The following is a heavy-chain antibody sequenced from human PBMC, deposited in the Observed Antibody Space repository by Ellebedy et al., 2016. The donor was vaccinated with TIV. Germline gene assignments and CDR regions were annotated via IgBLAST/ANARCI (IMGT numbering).Heavy chain of an antibody. V-gene: IGHV3-7*01. J-gene: IGHJ5*02. CDR1: GFNFRSYW. CDR2: IRQEGDEI. Sequence: GESLKISCASSGFNFRSYWMTWVRQAPGKGLEWVAKIRQEGDEIYYVESVKGRFTISRDNAKNSLFLQMNSLRVEDTAVYYCARRASYGDYAVQVNPWFDPWGQGTLVTVSS. D-gene: IGHD4-17*01. CDR3: ARRASYGDYAVQVNPWFDP.